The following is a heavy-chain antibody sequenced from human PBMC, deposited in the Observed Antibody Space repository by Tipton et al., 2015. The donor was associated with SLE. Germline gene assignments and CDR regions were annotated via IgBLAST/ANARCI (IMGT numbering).Heavy chain of an antibody. CDR1: GYSFTSYW. Sequence: VQLVQSGAEVKKPGESLKISCKGSGYSFTSYWIGWVRQMPGKGLEWMGIIYPGDSDTRYPPSFQGQVTISADKSISTAYLQWGSLKASDTAMYYCARAGELWFREPPQLGYYYYGMDVWGQGTTVTVSS. D-gene: IGHD3-10*01. CDR2: IYPGDSDT. J-gene: IGHJ6*02. CDR3: ARAGELWFREPPQLGYYYYGMDV. V-gene: IGHV5-51*03.